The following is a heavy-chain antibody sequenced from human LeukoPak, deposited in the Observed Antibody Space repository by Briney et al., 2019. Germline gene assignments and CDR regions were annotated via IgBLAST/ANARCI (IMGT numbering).Heavy chain of an antibody. Sequence: GGSLRHSCAVSGITLSNYDMSWVRQAPGKGLEWVAGMSGSGGRTNYADSVKGRFTISRDNPKNTLYLQMNSLRAEDTAVYFCAKRGVVIRVILVGFHKEAYYFDSWGQGALVTVSS. CDR3: AKRGVVIRVILVGFHKEAYYFDS. CDR1: GITLSNYD. CDR2: MSGSGGRT. D-gene: IGHD3-22*01. J-gene: IGHJ4*02. V-gene: IGHV3-23*01.